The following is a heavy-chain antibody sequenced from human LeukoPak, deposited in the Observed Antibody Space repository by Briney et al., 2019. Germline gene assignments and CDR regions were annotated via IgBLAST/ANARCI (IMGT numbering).Heavy chain of an antibody. CDR3: ARESEIYTYYYDSSGYVDY. D-gene: IGHD3-22*01. CDR2: ISSSSSYI. J-gene: IGHJ4*02. CDR1: GFTFSSYS. V-gene: IGHV3-21*01. Sequence: GGSLRLSCAASGFTFSSYSMNWVRQAPGKGLEWVSSISSSSSYIYYADSVKRRITISRDNAKNSLYLQMNSLRAEDTAVYYCARESEIYTYYYDSSGYVDYWGQGALATVSS.